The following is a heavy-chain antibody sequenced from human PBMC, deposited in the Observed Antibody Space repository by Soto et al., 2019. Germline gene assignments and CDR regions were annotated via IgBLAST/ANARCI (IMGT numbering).Heavy chain of an antibody. Sequence: QVQLVESGGGVVQPGRSLRLSCAASGFTFSSYAMHWVRQAPGKGLEWVAVISYDGSNKYYADSVKGRFTISRDNSKNTLYLQMNSLRAEDTAVYYCARDAYDWFDPWGQGTLITVSS. CDR2: ISYDGSNK. CDR3: ARDAYDWFDP. J-gene: IGHJ5*02. V-gene: IGHV3-30-3*01. D-gene: IGHD4-17*01. CDR1: GFTFSSYA.